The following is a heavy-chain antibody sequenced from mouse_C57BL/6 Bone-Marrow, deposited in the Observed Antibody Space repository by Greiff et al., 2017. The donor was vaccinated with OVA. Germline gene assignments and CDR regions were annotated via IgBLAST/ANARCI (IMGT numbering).Heavy chain of an antibody. D-gene: IGHD2-3*01. Sequence: QVQLKQPGAELVKPGASVKLSCKASGYTFTSYWMHWVKQRPGQGLEWIGMIHPNSGSTNYNEKFKSKATLTVDKSSSTAYMQLSSLTSEDSAVYYCARWLLAHAMDYWGQGTSVTVSS. CDR1: GYTFTSYW. CDR3: ARWLLAHAMDY. V-gene: IGHV1-64*01. CDR2: IHPNSGST. J-gene: IGHJ4*01.